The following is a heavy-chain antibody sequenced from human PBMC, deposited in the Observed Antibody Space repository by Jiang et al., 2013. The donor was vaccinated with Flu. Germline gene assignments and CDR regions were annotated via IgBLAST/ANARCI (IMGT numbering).Heavy chain of an antibody. J-gene: IGHJ4*02. CDR1: GGTFSSYA. Sequence: SGGTFSSYAISWVRQAPGQGLEWMGRIIPILGIANYAQKFQGRVTITADKSTSTAYMELSSLRSEDTAVYYCATPNPAAAGTFGYWGQGTLVTVSS. CDR3: ATPNPAAAGTFGY. D-gene: IGHD6-13*01. V-gene: IGHV1-69*04. CDR2: IIPILGIA.